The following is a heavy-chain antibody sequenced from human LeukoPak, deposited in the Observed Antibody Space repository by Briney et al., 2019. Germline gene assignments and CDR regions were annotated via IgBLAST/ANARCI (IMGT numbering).Heavy chain of an antibody. D-gene: IGHD3-3*01. CDR2: INSDGSST. CDR3: ARDAFGVDKSPF. J-gene: IGHJ4*02. Sequence: PGGSLRLSCAASGFTFSQYSMNWVRQAPGKGLVWVSRINSDGSSTDYADSVKGRFTISRDNAKNTLYLQMNNLRAEDTAVYYCARDAFGVDKSPFWGQGTLVTVSS. CDR1: GFTFSQYS. V-gene: IGHV3-74*01.